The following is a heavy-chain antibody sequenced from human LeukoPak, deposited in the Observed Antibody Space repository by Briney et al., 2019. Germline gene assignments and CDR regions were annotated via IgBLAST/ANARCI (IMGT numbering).Heavy chain of an antibody. Sequence: GGSLRLSCAASGFTFSSYAMSWVRQAPGKGLECVSGISSSGGSTYYADSVKGRFTISRDNAKNSLYLQMNSLRAEDTAVYYCARWPYSSSYYFDYWGQGTLVTVSS. CDR3: ARWPYSSSYYFDY. CDR1: GFTFSSYA. D-gene: IGHD6-6*01. J-gene: IGHJ4*02. CDR2: ISSSGGST. V-gene: IGHV3-23*01.